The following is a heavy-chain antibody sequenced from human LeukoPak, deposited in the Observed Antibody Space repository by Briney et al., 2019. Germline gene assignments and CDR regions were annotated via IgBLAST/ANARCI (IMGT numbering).Heavy chain of an antibody. V-gene: IGHV3-7*03. D-gene: IGHD3-10*01. Sequence: GGSLRLSCAASGFTFSSYWMSWVRQAPGKGLEWVANIKQDGSEKYYVDSVKGRFTISRDNAKNSLYLQMNSLRAEDTALYYCARDLAPFSMVRGVMGDYWGQGTLVTVSS. CDR3: ARDLAPFSMVRGVMGDY. CDR1: GFTFSSYW. J-gene: IGHJ4*02. CDR2: IKQDGSEK.